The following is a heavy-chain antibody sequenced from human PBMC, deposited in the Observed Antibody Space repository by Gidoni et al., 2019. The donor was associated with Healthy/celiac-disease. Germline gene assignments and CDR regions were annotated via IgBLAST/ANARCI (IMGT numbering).Heavy chain of an antibody. CDR3: ASAWGIGPHNFDY. CDR1: GFTFSSYA. J-gene: IGHJ4*02. D-gene: IGHD3-16*01. Sequence: EVQLLESGGGLVQPGGSLRLSCAASGFTFSSYAMSWVRQAPGKGLEWVSAISGSGGSTYYADPVKGRFTISRDNSKNTLYLQMNSLRAEDTAVYYFASAWGIGPHNFDYWGQGTLVTVSS. CDR2: ISGSGGST. V-gene: IGHV3-23*01.